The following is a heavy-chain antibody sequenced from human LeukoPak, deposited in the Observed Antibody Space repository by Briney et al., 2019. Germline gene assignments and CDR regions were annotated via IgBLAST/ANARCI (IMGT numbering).Heavy chain of an antibody. J-gene: IGHJ4*02. CDR1: GFTFSSYG. V-gene: IGHV3-30*18. CDR3: AKSGSWFSGWADY. CDR2: ISYDGSNK. Sequence: GGSLRLSCTASGFTFSSYGMHWVRQAPGKGLEWVAVISYDGSNKYYADSVKGRLTISRDNSKNTLYPQMNSLRAEDTAVYYCAKSGSWFSGWADYWGQGTLVTVSS. D-gene: IGHD3-22*01.